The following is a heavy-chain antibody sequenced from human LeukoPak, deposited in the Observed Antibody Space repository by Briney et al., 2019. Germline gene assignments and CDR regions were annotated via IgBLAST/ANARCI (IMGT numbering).Heavy chain of an antibody. Sequence: PGGSLRLSCAVYGGSFSGYYWSWIRQPPGKGLEWIGEINHSGSTNYNPSLKSRVTISVDTSKNQFSLRLSSVTAADTAVYYCARGRPIFSSGSYLYWGQGTLVTVSP. D-gene: IGHD1-26*01. CDR3: ARGRPIFSSGSYLY. CDR2: INHSGST. V-gene: IGHV4-34*01. J-gene: IGHJ4*02. CDR1: GGSFSGYY.